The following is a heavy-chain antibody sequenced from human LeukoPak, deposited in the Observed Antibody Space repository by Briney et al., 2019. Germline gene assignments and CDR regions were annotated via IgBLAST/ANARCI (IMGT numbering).Heavy chain of an antibody. Sequence: SVKVSCKASGGTFSSYAISWVRQAPGQGLEWMGGIIPIFGTANYAQKFQGRVTITADESTSTAYMELSSLRSEDTAVYYCARMGRYSSGWYPIEGMDYWGQGTLVTVSS. J-gene: IGHJ4*02. V-gene: IGHV1-69*13. D-gene: IGHD6-19*01. CDR1: GGTFSSYA. CDR2: IIPIFGTA. CDR3: ARMGRYSSGWYPIEGMDY.